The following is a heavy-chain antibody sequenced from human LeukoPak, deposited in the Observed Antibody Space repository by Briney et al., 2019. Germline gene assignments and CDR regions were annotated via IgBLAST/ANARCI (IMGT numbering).Heavy chain of an antibody. CDR3: ERGTGPVTTAIDV. CDR2: MYTCGNT. J-gene: IGHJ6*03. CDR1: GGSISSYY. D-gene: IGHD4-17*01. V-gene: IGHV4-4*07. Sequence: SETLSLLCSVSGGSISSYYWSWIRHPAGEGLEWIGRMYTCGNTNYNPSLKSRVTMSVDTSKNQFSLKLSSVTSADTAVYYCERGTGPVTTAIDVWGEETTVTVSS.